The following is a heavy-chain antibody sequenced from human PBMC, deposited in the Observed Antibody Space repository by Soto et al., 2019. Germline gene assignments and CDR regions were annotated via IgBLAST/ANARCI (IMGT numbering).Heavy chain of an antibody. CDR2: MNPNSGNT. CDR3: AVAPRAEVGALDF. Sequence: ASVKVSCKASGYTFTSYDINWVRQATGQGLEWMGWMNPNSGNTCYAQKFQGRVTMTSNESTSTAYMELSSLRFEDTAVYYCAVAPRAEVGALDFWGQGARVTVSS. V-gene: IGHV1-8*01. J-gene: IGHJ4*02. CDR1: GYTFTSYD. D-gene: IGHD1-26*01.